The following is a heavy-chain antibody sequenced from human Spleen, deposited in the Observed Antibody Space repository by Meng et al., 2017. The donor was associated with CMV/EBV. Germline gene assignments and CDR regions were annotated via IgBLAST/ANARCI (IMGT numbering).Heavy chain of an antibody. V-gene: IGHV4-30-4*08. CDR2: IDYSGST. D-gene: IGHD3-22*01. CDR3: ARVGYYDSSGGMDF. CDR1: GGSITSTNYY. Sequence: SETLSLTCTVSGGSITSTNYYWTWIRQPPGKVPEWIGYIDYSGSTFYSPSLKSRLNIVLDTSNNQFSLKLSSVTAADTAVYYCARVGYYDSSGGMDFWGQGTTVTVSS. J-gene: IGHJ6*02.